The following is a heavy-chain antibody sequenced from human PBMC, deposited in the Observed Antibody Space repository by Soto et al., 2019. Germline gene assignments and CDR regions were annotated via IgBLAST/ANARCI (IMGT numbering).Heavy chain of an antibody. V-gene: IGHV1-3*01. CDR1: GYTFTSYP. Sequence: ASVKVSCKASGYTFTSYPMHWVRQVPGQRLEWMAWINAGDGTTKYSQRFQGRVTLTRDTSASTAYMELSSLTSEDTAVYYCARNGGAVAAYSNDYWGQGTLVTVSS. CDR3: ARNGGAVAAYSNDY. CDR2: INAGDGTT. J-gene: IGHJ4*02. D-gene: IGHD6-19*01.